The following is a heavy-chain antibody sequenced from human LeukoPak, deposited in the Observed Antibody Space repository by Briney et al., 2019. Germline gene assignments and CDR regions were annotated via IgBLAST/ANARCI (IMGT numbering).Heavy chain of an antibody. CDR2: IYYSGST. CDR1: VGSISSYY. CDR3: ARGRDGYNYLHYYYYMDV. V-gene: IGHV4-59*01. D-gene: IGHD5-24*01. Sequence: SEALSLTCTVSVGSISSYYWSWIRQPPGKGLEWIGYIYYSGSTNYNPSRKSRVTISVDTSKNQFHLKLSSVTAADTAVYYCARGRDGYNYLHYYYYMDVWGKGTTVTISS. J-gene: IGHJ6*03.